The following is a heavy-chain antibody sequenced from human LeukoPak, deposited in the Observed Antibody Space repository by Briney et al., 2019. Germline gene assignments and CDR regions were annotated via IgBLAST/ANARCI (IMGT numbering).Heavy chain of an antibody. Sequence: PGGSLRLSCAASGFTFSNYAMHWVRLAPGKGLEWVTIISDDSNNKYYADSVQGRFTISRDNSKNTLYLQMNSLRVEDTAVYYCAKGDGSFVMDYWGQGTLVTVSS. CDR3: AKGDGSFVMDY. CDR1: GFTFSNYA. V-gene: IGHV3-30-3*01. J-gene: IGHJ4*02. D-gene: IGHD3-16*02. CDR2: ISDDSNNK.